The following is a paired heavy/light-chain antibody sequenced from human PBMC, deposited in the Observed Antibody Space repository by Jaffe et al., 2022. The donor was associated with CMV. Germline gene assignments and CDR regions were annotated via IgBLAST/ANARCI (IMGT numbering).Light chain of an antibody. CDR2: DSD. V-gene: IGLV1-44*01. CDR3: ATWDDSLNGPV. Sequence: QSVLTQPPSASGTPGQRVTISCSGSSSNIRSNTVNWYQQLPGTAPKLLVYDSDQRPSGVPDRFSGSKSGTSASLAISGLQSEDEADYYCATWDDSLNGPVFGGGTKLTVL. CDR1: SSNIRSNT. J-gene: IGLJ3*02.
Heavy chain of an antibody. Sequence: QITLKESGPTLVKPTQTVTLTCTFSGFSLGTGGVGVGWIRQPPGKALEWLALIYWNDDERYSPLLKNRLTITKDTSKNQVVLTMTNMDPVDTATYYCARRRDGYTTWSRGALHYFDYWGQGALVTVSS. CDR2: IYWNDDE. CDR1: GFSLGTGGVG. D-gene: IGHD2-2*02. CDR3: ARRRDGYTTWSRGALHYFDY. V-gene: IGHV2-5*01. J-gene: IGHJ4*01.